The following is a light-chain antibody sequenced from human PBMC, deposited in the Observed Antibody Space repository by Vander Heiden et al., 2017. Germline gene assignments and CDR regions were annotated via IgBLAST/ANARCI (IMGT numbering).Light chain of an antibody. V-gene: IGKV1-6*01. CDR1: QGMGND. J-gene: IGKJ2*01. CDR3: LQDASYPYT. CDR2: NAF. Sequence: AIQMTQSPSSLSASVGDRVRITCRASQGMGNDLGWYQMKPGKAPKLLIYNAFSLQSGVPSRFSGSKSGTEFTLTISSLQPEDFATYYCLQDASYPYTFGQGTKLEIK.